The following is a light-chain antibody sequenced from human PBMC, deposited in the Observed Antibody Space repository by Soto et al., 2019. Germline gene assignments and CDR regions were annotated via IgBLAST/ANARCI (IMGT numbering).Light chain of an antibody. CDR1: SSNIGNNY. Sequence: QSVLTQPPSLSAAPGQKVTISCSGSSSNIGNNYVSWYQQLPGTAPKLLIYDNDERPSGIPDRFSGSKSGTSATLGITGLQTGDEADYYCGTWDNSLIASYVFGSGTRSPS. J-gene: IGLJ1*01. CDR2: DND. V-gene: IGLV1-51*01. CDR3: GTWDNSLIASYV.